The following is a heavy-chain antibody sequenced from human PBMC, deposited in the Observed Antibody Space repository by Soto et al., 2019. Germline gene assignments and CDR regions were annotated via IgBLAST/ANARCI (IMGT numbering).Heavy chain of an antibody. CDR1: GGTFSSYT. Sequence: QVQLVQSGAEVKKPGSSVKVSCKASGGTFSSYTISWVRQAPGQGLEWMGRIIPILGIANYAQKFQGRVTITAYKSTSTAYMELRSLRSEDTAVYYCARDESDERFPPYWGQVTLVTVSS. J-gene: IGHJ4*02. CDR2: IIPILGIA. CDR3: ARDESDERFPPY. V-gene: IGHV1-69*08. D-gene: IGHD3-3*01.